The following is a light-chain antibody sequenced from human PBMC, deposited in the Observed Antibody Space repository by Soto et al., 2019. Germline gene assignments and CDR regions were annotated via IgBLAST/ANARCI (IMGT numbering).Light chain of an antibody. CDR3: QQSYSPPPVT. J-gene: IGKJ5*01. Sequence: DIQMTQSPSSLSASVGDRVTITCRASQSINRFLNWYQQKPGKAPTRLIYAASSLQSGVPSRFSGSGSGTDFTLTISSLQPEDFATYYCQQSYSPPPVTFGQGTRLEIK. V-gene: IGKV1-39*01. CDR1: QSINRF. CDR2: AAS.